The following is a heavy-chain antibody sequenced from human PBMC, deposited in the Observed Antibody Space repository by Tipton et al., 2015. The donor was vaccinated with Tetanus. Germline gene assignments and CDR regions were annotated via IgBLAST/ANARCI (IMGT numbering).Heavy chain of an antibody. CDR2: INRDGSDK. Sequence: SLRLSCSASGFIFNNYWMSWVRQAPGKGLEWVANINRDGSDKYYVDSVKGRFTISRDNAKNLMFLQMSALRAEDTAVYYCARDAYGSGSYFDLWGLGTLVTVSS. V-gene: IGHV3-7*03. J-gene: IGHJ4*02. CDR1: GFIFNNYW. D-gene: IGHD3-10*01. CDR3: ARDAYGSGSYFDL.